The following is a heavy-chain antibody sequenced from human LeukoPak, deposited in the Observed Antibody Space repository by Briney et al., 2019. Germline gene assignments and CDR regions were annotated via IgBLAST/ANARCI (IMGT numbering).Heavy chain of an antibody. CDR1: GGSISSGGYS. CDR3: ARAGSNGFDY. Sequence: SETLSLTCAVSGGSISSGGYSWSWIRQPPGKGLEWIGYIHHSGSTYYNPSLKSRVTISVDRSKNQFSLKLSSVTAADTAVYYCARAGSNGFDYWGQGTLVTVSS. J-gene: IGHJ4*02. D-gene: IGHD3-10*01. CDR2: IHHSGST. V-gene: IGHV4-30-2*01.